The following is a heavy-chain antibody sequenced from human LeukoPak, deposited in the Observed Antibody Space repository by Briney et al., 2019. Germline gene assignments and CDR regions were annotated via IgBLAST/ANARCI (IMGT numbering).Heavy chain of an antibody. CDR1: GYTFTSYD. J-gene: IGHJ4*02. V-gene: IGHV1-8*01. CDR3: ARNIASQRRYYDILTGYKDLDY. Sequence: ASVKVSCKASGYTFTSYDINWVPPATGQGLEWMGCTNPNSGNTGYAQKFQGRVTMTWNTSISTAYMKLSSLRSEDTAVYYCARNIASQRRYYDILTGYKDLDYWGQGTLVTVSS. D-gene: IGHD3-9*01. CDR2: TNPNSGNT.